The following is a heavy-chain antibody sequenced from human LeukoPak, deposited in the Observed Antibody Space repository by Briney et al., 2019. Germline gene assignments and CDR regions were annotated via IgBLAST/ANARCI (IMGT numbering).Heavy chain of an antibody. V-gene: IGHV4-61*05. CDR3: ARSAYKYGADALDI. J-gene: IGHJ3*02. D-gene: IGHD5-18*01. CDR1: RGSISTSNYY. CDR2: IYYSGST. Sequence: SETLSLTCTVSRGSISTSNYYWGWVRQPPGKALEWIGNIYYSGSTNYNPSLKSRVTISLDTSRTQFSLKLSSVTAADTAVYFCARSAYKYGADALDIWGQGTMVTVSS.